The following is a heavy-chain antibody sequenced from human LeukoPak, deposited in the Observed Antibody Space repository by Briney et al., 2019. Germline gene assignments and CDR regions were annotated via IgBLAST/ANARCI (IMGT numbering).Heavy chain of an antibody. V-gene: IGHV1-46*01. CDR3: ASALSGGSHY. Sequence: ASVKISCTQSGHTFTKYYIHWGRQPPGQGLEWMGIIIPSGGSTTYAQKFLGRVTMTRDTATHKVYMELSRLRFEDTAVYYCASALSGGSHYWGQGTLVTVSS. CDR1: GHTFTKYY. D-gene: IGHD2-15*01. J-gene: IGHJ4*02. CDR2: IIPSGGST.